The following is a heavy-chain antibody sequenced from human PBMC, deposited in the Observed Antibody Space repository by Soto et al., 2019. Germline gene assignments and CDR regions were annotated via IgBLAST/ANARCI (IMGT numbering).Heavy chain of an antibody. J-gene: IGHJ4*02. D-gene: IGHD3-3*01. Sequence: EVQLVESGGGLVQPGGSLRLSCEASGFTVSNNSMSWVRQTPGRRLEWVSVIYSAGMTYYADSVKGRFTISRDNSKNTLYLQMNSVRAEDTAVYYCTRVPDTIFGVRYWGQGTLVTVSS. CDR2: IYSAGMT. CDR1: GFTVSNNS. CDR3: TRVPDTIFGVRY. V-gene: IGHV3-66*01.